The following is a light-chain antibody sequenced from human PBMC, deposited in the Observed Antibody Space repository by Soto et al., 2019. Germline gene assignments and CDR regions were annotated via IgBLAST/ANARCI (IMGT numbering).Light chain of an antibody. J-gene: IGKJ1*01. CDR3: QKYNSYSRT. V-gene: IGKV1D-16*01. CDR2: AAS. CDR1: QGISSW. Sequence: IQLTQSPSSVSASVGDRVTITCRASQGISSWLAWYQQKPGKAPKLLIYAASSLQSGVPSRFSDSGSGTDLTLTISRLQPDDFATYYCQKYNSYSRTCGQGTKVDI.